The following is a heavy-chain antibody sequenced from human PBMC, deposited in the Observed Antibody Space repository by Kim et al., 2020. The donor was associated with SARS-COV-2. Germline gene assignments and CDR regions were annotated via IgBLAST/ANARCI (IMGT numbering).Heavy chain of an antibody. CDR3: ASVVVAGTSGGFDY. J-gene: IGHJ4*02. V-gene: IGHV4-34*01. Sequence: NPALESRVTISVDTSKSQFSLKLSSVTAADTAVYYCASVVVAGTSGGFDYWGQGTLVTVSS. D-gene: IGHD6-19*01.